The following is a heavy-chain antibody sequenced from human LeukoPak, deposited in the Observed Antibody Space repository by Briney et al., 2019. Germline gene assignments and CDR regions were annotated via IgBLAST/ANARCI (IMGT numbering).Heavy chain of an antibody. CDR1: GYTFTSYD. CDR3: AREREWLRFRTGRDAFDI. J-gene: IGHJ3*02. V-gene: IGHV1-8*01. CDR2: MNPNSGNT. Sequence: ASVKVSCKASGYTFTSYDINWVRQATGQGLEWMVWMNPNSGNTGYAQKFQGRVTMTRNTSISTAYMELSSLRSEDTAVYYCAREREWLRFRTGRDAFDIWGQGTMVTVSS. D-gene: IGHD5-12*01.